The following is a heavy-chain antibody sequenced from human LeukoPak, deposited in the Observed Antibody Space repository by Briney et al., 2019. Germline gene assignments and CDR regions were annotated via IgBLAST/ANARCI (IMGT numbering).Heavy chain of an antibody. Sequence: PGGTLRLSCAASGFTFTTYGIHWVRQAPGKGLEWVSAHSGGNTYYADSVKGRFTISRDNSKNTVYLQLNSLRAEDTAVYYCAKAAGGNGYRTFDYWGQGTLVTVSS. D-gene: IGHD5-24*01. CDR2: HSGGNT. V-gene: IGHV3-23*01. J-gene: IGHJ4*02. CDR3: AKAAGGNGYRTFDY. CDR1: GFTFTTYG.